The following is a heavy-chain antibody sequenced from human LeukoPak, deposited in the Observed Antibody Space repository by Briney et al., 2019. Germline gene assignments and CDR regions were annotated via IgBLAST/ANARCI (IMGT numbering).Heavy chain of an antibody. CDR3: ARPYYYDSSGYYRGHNWFDP. D-gene: IGHD3-22*01. V-gene: IGHV4-31*03. CDR2: IYYSGST. Sequence: SQTLSLTCTVSGGSISSGGYYWSWIRQHPGKGLEWIGYIYYSGSTYYNPSLKSRVTISVDTSKNQFSLKLSSVTAADTAVYYCARPYYYDSSGYYRGHNWFDPWGQGTLVTVSS. J-gene: IGHJ5*02. CDR1: GGSISSGGYY.